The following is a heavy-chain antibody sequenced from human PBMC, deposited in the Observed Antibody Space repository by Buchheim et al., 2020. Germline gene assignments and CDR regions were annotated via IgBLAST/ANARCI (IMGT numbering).Heavy chain of an antibody. J-gene: IGHJ4*02. D-gene: IGHD1-14*01. CDR2: ISYDGSNK. V-gene: IGHV3-30-3*01. CDR3: ARGFLWEPLGY. CDR1: GFTFSSYA. Sequence: QVQLVESGGGVVQPGRSLRLSCAASGFTFSSYAMHWVRQAPGKGLEWVAVISYDGSNKYYADSVTGRFTISRDNSKNTLYLQMNSLRDEDTAVYYCARGFLWEPLGYWGQGTL.